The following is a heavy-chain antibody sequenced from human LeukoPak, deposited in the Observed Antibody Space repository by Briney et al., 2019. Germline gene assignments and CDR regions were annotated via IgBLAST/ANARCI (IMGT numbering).Heavy chain of an antibody. CDR1: GFSFSYYN. J-gene: IGHJ4*02. Sequence: GGSLRLSCAASGFSFSYYNMNWLRQAPGKGLEWVSSVSSSGSYIYYADSVKCRFTISRDNAKNSLFLQMNSLRVEDTAVYYCARGDTGAWNWGQGTLVTVSS. CDR3: ARGDTGAWN. D-gene: IGHD1-26*01. CDR2: VSSSGSYI. V-gene: IGHV3-21*06.